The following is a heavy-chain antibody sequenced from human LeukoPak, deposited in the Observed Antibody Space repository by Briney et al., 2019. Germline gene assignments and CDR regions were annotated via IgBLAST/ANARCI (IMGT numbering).Heavy chain of an antibody. D-gene: IGHD3-3*01. CDR3: AKDTQSPNYDFWSGIDY. CDR2: ISWDGGST. CDR1: GFTFDDYA. Sequence: TGGSLRLSCAASGFTFDDYAMHWVRQAPGKGLEWVSLISWDGGSTYYADSVKGRFTISRDNSKNSLYLQMNSLRAEDTALYYCAKDTQSPNYDFWSGIDYWGQGTLVTVSS. V-gene: IGHV3-43D*04. J-gene: IGHJ4*02.